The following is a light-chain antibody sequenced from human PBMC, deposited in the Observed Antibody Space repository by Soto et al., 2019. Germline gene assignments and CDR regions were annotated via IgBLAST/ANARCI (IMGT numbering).Light chain of an antibody. CDR1: SRDVGSYNY. CDR2: EVS. J-gene: IGLJ2*01. CDR3: SSYAGSNNLI. Sequence: QSALTQPPSASGSPGQSVTISCTGTSRDVGSYNYVSWDQQHPGKAPKLMIYEVSTRPSGVPDRFSGSKSGNTASLTVSGLQAEDEADYYCSSYAGSNNLIFGGGTKLTVL. V-gene: IGLV2-8*01.